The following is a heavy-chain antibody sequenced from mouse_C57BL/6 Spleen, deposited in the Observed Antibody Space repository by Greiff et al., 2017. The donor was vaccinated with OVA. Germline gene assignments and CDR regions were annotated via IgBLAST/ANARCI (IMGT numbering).Heavy chain of an antibody. CDR2: INYDGSST. J-gene: IGHJ2*01. CDR3: ARGWAAFDY. D-gene: IGHD1-1*02. V-gene: IGHV5-16*01. CDR1: GFTFSDYY. Sequence: EVKLVESEGGLVQPGSSMKLSCTASGFTFSDYYMAWVRQVPEKGLEWVANINYDGSSTYYLDSLKSRFIISRDNAKNILYLQMSSLKPEDTATYYCARGWAAFDYWGQGTTLTVSS.